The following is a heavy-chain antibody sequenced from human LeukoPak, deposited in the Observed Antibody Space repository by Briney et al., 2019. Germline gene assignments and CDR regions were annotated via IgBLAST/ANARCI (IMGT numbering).Heavy chain of an antibody. CDR2: LSDSGAST. CDR3: AKDARTGVWNIGDSWFDP. D-gene: IGHD2/OR15-2a*01. V-gene: IGHV3-23*01. J-gene: IGHJ5*02. CDR1: GFTFNKYA. Sequence: GGSLRLSYAASGFTFNKYAMTWVRQAPGQGLEWVSGLSDSGASTFYAESVRGRFTISRDNSKNMLYLHINSLRAEDTAVYYCAKDARTGVWNIGDSWFDPWGQGTLVTVSS.